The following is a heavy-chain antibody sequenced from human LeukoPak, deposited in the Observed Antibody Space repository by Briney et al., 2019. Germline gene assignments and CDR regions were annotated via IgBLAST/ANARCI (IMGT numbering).Heavy chain of an antibody. CDR1: GFTFSTYA. D-gene: IGHD5-24*01. CDR2: ISGSGDST. Sequence: GGSLRLSCAASGFTFSTYAVNWVRQAPGKGPEWVSTISGSGDSTYYADSVKGRFTISRDNSKNTLYLQMNSLRAEDTAVYYCAKGQNNYRAIDYLVQGTLCVVSS. V-gene: IGHV3-23*01. CDR3: AKGQNNYRAIDY. J-gene: IGHJ4*02.